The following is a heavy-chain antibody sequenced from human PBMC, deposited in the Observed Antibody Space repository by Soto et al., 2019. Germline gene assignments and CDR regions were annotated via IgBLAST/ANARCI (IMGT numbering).Heavy chain of an antibody. D-gene: IGHD3-3*01. J-gene: IGHJ6*02. Sequence: RASVKVSCKASGGTFSSYAISWVRQAPGQGLEWMGGIIPIFGTANYAQKFQGRVTITADESTSTAYMELSSLRSEDTAVYYSARHEWIFSESPSAGMDVWGQGT. CDR2: IIPIFGTA. CDR1: GGTFSSYA. CDR3: ARHEWIFSESPSAGMDV. V-gene: IGHV1-69*13.